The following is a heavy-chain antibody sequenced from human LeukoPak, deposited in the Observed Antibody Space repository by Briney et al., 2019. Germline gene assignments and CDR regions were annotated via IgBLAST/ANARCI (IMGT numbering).Heavy chain of an antibody. Sequence: PSETLSLTCTVSGDSISSYYWNCIRQPPGKGLEWIGYIYYSGSTKYNASLKSRVTISLDTSNNQFSLKLRSMTAADTAVYYCARSYSSGPFDLWGQGTLVIASS. J-gene: IGHJ4*02. V-gene: IGHV4-59*01. CDR1: GDSISSYY. CDR2: IYYSGST. D-gene: IGHD6-19*01. CDR3: ARSYSSGPFDL.